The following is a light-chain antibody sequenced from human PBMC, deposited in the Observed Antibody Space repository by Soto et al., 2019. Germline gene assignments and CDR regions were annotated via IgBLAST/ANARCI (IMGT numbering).Light chain of an antibody. CDR3: GTWDGSLSAGV. Sequence: VLTQPPSVSAAPGQKVTISCSGSSSNIGNNYVSWYQQLPGTAPKLLIYDNNKRPSGIPDRFSGSKSGTSATLGITGLQTGDEADYYCGTWDGSLSAGVFGTGTKVTVL. CDR2: DNN. V-gene: IGLV1-51*01. CDR1: SSNIGNNY. J-gene: IGLJ1*01.